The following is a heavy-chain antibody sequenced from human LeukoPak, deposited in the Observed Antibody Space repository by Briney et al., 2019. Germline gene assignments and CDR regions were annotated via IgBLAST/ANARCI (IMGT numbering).Heavy chain of an antibody. D-gene: IGHD2-21*02. CDR2: IHTSGST. Sequence: SETLSLTCTVSGGSISSYYWTWIRQPAGKGPEWIGRIHTSGSTNYNPSLKSRVNMSMDTSKNQFSLKLSSVTAADTAVYYCARVTDPRYNWFDPWGQGTLVTVSS. J-gene: IGHJ5*02. CDR3: ARVTDPRYNWFDP. CDR1: GGSISSYY. V-gene: IGHV4-4*07.